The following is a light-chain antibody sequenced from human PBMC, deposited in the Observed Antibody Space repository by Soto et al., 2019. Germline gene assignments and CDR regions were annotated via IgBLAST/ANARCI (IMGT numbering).Light chain of an antibody. V-gene: IGLV2-11*01. Sequence: QSVLAQPRSGCGSPGQSVTISWLGTSGDVGGYEYVSWYQQHPGKAPRLLIFDVNKRPSGVPDRFSGSKSGNTASLTISGLQAEDEADYYCCSYEGSFIHVFESGTKVTVL. CDR3: CSYEGSFIHV. J-gene: IGLJ1*01. CDR2: DVN. CDR1: SGDVGGYEY.